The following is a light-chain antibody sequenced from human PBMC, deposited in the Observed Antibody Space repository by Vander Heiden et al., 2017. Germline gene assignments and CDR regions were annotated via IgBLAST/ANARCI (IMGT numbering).Light chain of an antibody. V-gene: IGLV3-1*01. CDR2: QDS. Sequence: SYELPQPPSVSVSPGQTASITCSGDKLGDKYACWYQQKPGQSPVLVIYQDSKRPSGIPERFSGSNSGNTATLTISGTQAMDEADYYCQAWDSSPGVFGGGTKLTVL. CDR1: KLGDKY. J-gene: IGLJ2*01. CDR3: QAWDSSPGV.